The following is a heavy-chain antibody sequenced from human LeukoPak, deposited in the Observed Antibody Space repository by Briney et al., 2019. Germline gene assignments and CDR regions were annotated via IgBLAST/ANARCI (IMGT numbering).Heavy chain of an antibody. CDR3: ARDWGVLYSYGRPYNWFDP. CDR2: INPSGGST. CDR1: GYTFTGYY. Sequence: GASVKVSCKASGYTFTGYYMHWVRQAPGQGLEWMGIINPSGGSTSYAQKFQGRVTMTRDTSTSTVYMELSSLRSEDTAVYYCARDWGVLYSYGRPYNWFDPWGQGTLVTVSS. D-gene: IGHD5-18*01. V-gene: IGHV1-46*03. J-gene: IGHJ5*02.